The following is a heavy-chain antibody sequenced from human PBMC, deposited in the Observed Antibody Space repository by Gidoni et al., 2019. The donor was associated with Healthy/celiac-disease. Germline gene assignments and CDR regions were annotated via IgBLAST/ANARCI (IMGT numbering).Heavy chain of an antibody. Sequence: YYNPSLKSRVTISVDTSKNQFSLKLSSVTAADTAVYYCASIYGDYYNWFDPWGQGTLVTVSS. CDR3: ASIYGDYYNWFDP. D-gene: IGHD4-17*01. V-gene: IGHV4-31*02. J-gene: IGHJ5*02.